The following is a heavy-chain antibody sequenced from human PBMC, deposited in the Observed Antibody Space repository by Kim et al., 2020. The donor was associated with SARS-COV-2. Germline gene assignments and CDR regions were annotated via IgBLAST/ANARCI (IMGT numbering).Heavy chain of an antibody. CDR3: ARALEYSSSSPWDY. V-gene: IGHV5-10-1*01. J-gene: IGHJ4*02. D-gene: IGHD6-6*01. Sequence: SPSFQGHVTISADKSISTAYLQWSSLKASDTAMYYCARALEYSSSSPWDYWGQGTLVTVSS.